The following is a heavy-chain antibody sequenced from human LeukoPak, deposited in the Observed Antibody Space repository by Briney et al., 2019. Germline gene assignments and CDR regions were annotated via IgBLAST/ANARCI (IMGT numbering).Heavy chain of an antibody. Sequence: GGSLRLSCAASGFTFSNYAMMWVRQAPGKGLEWVSTISGGGSDADYADSVKGRFTISRDNSKNTLHLQMNSLGAEDTARYYCAKPDYSGIDPYYFDKWGQGTPVTVSS. D-gene: IGHD1-26*01. V-gene: IGHV3-23*01. CDR3: AKPDYSGIDPYYFDK. CDR1: GFTFSNYA. CDR2: ISGGGSDA. J-gene: IGHJ4*02.